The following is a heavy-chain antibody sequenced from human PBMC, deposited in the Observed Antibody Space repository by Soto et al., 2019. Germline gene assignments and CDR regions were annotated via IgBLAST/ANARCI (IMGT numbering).Heavy chain of an antibody. D-gene: IGHD6-19*01. CDR1: GFTFYRYD. Sequence: EVQLLESGGGLVQPGGSLRLSCAASGFTFYRYDMFWVRQTPRRGREWVSFISGSGGRIEYGDLVRGRFTASRDNAEDTLSLQMNTLASDDTGVYYCVRRGSETGWYFDQWGQGTLVVVSS. V-gene: IGHV3-23*02. CDR2: ISGSGGRI. J-gene: IGHJ4*02. CDR3: VRRGSETGWYFDQ.